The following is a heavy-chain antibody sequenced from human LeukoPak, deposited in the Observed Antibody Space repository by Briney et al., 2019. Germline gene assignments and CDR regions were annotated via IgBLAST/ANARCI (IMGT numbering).Heavy chain of an antibody. CDR1: GFTFSNYE. CDR2: ISSSGSRI. Sequence: GGSLRLSCAVSGFTFSNYEMNWVRQAPGQGLEWVSYISSSGSRIYYADSVKGRFTMSRDNAKNSLYLQMNSLRAEDTAVYYCARYGGGHWAFDIWGQGTMVTVSS. CDR3: ARYGGGHWAFDI. D-gene: IGHD3-10*01. J-gene: IGHJ3*02. V-gene: IGHV3-48*03.